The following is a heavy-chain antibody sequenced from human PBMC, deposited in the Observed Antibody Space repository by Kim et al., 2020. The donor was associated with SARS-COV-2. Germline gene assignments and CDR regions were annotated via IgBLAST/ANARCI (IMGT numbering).Heavy chain of an antibody. CDR3: AKDRYGSGSFYYYGMDV. V-gene: IGHV3-23*01. D-gene: IGHD3-10*01. Sequence: GGSLRLSCAASGFTFSSYAMSWVRQAPGKGLDWVSAISGSGGSTYYADSVKGRFTISRDNSKNTLYLQMNSLRAEDTAVYYCAKDRYGSGSFYYYGMDVWGQGTTVTVSS. CDR2: ISGSGGST. J-gene: IGHJ6*02. CDR1: GFTFSSYA.